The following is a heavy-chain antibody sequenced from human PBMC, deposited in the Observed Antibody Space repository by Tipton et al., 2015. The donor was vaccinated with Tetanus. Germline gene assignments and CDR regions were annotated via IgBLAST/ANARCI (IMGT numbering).Heavy chain of an antibody. D-gene: IGHD1-26*01. Sequence: TLSLTCTVSGGSISSGDYYWSWIRQPPGKGLEWIGYIYYSGSTYYNPSLKSRVTISVDTSKNQFSLKLSSVTAADTAVYYCASKWELLQGIGYWGQGTLITVSS. CDR2: IYYSGST. J-gene: IGHJ4*02. CDR3: ASKWELLQGIGY. CDR1: GGSISSGDYY. V-gene: IGHV4-30-4*01.